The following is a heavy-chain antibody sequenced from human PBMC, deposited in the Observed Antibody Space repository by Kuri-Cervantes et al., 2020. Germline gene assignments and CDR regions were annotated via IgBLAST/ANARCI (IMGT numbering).Heavy chain of an antibody. CDR1: GYTLTELS. CDR3: ARERKYDFWSGYFAPYYYGMDV. CDR2: FDPEDGET. Sequence: ASVKVSCKVSGYTLTELSMHWVRQAPGKGLEWMGGFDPEDGETIYAQKFQGRVTMTEDTSTDTAYMELSSLRSEDTAVYYCARERKYDFWSGYFAPYYYGMDVWGQGTTVTVSS. J-gene: IGHJ6*02. V-gene: IGHV1-24*01. D-gene: IGHD3-3*01.